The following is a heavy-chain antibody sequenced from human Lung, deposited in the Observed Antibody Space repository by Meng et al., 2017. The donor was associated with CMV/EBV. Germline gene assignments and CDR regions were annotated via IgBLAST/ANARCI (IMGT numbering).Heavy chain of an antibody. V-gene: IGHV2-5*01. CDR1: SLSTCGVG. Sequence: SLSTCGVGVGCIRPPPGKALKWLALIYWNDDKRYSPSLKSRLTITTDTSKFQVVLTMTNMDPVDTATYSCAHTYSDFWSGSPRYFDLWGRGTLVTVSS. D-gene: IGHD3-3*01. CDR2: IYWNDDK. CDR3: AHTYSDFWSGSPRYFDL. J-gene: IGHJ2*01.